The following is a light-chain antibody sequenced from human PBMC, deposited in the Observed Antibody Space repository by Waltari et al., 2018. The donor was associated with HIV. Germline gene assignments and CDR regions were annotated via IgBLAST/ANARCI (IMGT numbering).Light chain of an antibody. V-gene: IGLV4-69*02. J-gene: IGLJ3*02. CDR3: QTWGTGTWV. CDR1: SGHSNYD. Sequence: QLVLTQSPSASASLGASVKLTCTLSSGHSNYDIIWHQQQPDKGPRFLMKLKSDGSHTKGDGIPDRFSGSSSWAGRYPTISSLQSEDEADYYCQTWGTGTWVFGGGTEVTVL. CDR2: LKSDGSH.